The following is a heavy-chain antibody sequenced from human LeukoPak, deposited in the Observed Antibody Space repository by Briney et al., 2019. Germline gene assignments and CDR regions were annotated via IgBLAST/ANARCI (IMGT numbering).Heavy chain of an antibody. CDR2: MNPNSGNT. Sequence: ASVKVSCKASGYTFNNYDINWVRQAPGQGLEWMGWMNPNSGNTGYAQKLQGRFTLTRETFISTAYMELSSLRSEDTAVYYCVRAMDPLDTFNYQYAMDVWGQGTMVTVSS. V-gene: IGHV1-8*01. CDR1: GYTFNNYD. D-gene: IGHD5-24*01. J-gene: IGHJ6*02. CDR3: VRAMDPLDTFNYQYAMDV.